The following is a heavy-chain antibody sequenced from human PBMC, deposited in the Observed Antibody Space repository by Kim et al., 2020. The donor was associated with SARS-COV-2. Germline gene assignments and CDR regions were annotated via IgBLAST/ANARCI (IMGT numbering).Heavy chain of an antibody. D-gene: IGHD6-13*01. CDR3: ARLGSGYSSSWYGIDY. Sequence: SLKSRDTISVDTSKNKFSLWLSSVTAADTAVYYCARLGSGYSSSWYGIDYWGQGTLVTVSS. V-gene: IGHV4-39*01. J-gene: IGHJ4*02.